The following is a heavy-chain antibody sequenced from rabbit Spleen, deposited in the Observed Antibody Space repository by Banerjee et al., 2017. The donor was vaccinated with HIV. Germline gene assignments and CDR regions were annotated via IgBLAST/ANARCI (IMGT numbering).Heavy chain of an antibody. Sequence: QLKESGGGLVQPGGSLKLSCKASGFDFTSYYMSWVRQAPGKGLEWIGYIDPVFGSAYYASWVNGRFSISRENTQNTVSLQLTSLTAADTATYFCVRDRANIGGDYGPYYFDLWGPGTLVTVS. CDR1: GFDFTSYY. V-gene: IGHV1S7*01. J-gene: IGHJ4*01. CDR3: VRDRANIGGDYGPYYFDL. CDR2: IDPVFGSA. D-gene: IGHD2-1*01.